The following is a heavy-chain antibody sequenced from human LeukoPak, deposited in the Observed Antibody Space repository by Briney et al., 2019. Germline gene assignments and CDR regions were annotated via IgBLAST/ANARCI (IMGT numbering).Heavy chain of an antibody. Sequence: SETLSLTCIVSGASFNTGDYYWNWIRQHPGKGLEWIGYIYYSGSTYYNPSLKSRVTISVDTSKNQFSLKLSSVTAADTAVYYCARAACDPKLRFLEWSTKNWFDPWGQGTLVTVSS. J-gene: IGHJ5*02. D-gene: IGHD3-3*01. CDR1: GASFNTGDYY. CDR2: IYYSGST. V-gene: IGHV4-31*03. CDR3: ARAACDPKLRFLEWSTKNWFDP.